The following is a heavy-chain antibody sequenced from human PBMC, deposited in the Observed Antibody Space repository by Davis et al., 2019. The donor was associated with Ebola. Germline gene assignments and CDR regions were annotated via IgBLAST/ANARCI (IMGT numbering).Heavy chain of an antibody. CDR1: GYTFSSYD. V-gene: IGHV1-8*01. CDR3: ARVRSYCTSISCYTYWFDP. CDR2: MNPNSGNT. D-gene: IGHD2-2*02. J-gene: IGHJ5*02. Sequence: ASVKVSCKASGYTFSSYDIIWVRQATGHGLEWMGWMNPNSGNTGYARKLQGRVTMTRNTSISTASMELSSLRSEDTAVYYCARVRSYCTSISCYTYWFDPWGQGTLVTVSS.